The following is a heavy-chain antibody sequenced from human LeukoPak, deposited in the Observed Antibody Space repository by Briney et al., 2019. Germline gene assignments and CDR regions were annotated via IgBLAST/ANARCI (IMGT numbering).Heavy chain of an antibody. V-gene: IGHV4-4*09. J-gene: IGHJ5*02. CDR1: GGSISSYY. CDR2: ICTSGST. CDR3: ARSDAEGGWFDP. Sequence: SETLSLTCTVSGGSISSYYWSWIRQPPGKGLEWIGYICTSGSTNYNPSLKSRVTISVDTSKSQFSLRLSSVTAADTAVYYCARSDAEGGWFDPWGQGTLVTVSS.